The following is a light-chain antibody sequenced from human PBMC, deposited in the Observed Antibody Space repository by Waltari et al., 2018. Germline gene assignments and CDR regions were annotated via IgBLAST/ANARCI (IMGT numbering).Light chain of an antibody. CDR1: QSIQRY. CDR3: QQRADWPLT. V-gene: IGKV3-11*01. J-gene: IGKJ4*01. Sequence: ELVLTQSPATLSLSPGGRATLSGRASQSIQRYLGWYQQKPGQAPRLLIYHAYNRATGVPARFSGSGSETDFTLTISSLEPEDSAIYYCQQRADWPLTFGGGTTVEIK. CDR2: HAY.